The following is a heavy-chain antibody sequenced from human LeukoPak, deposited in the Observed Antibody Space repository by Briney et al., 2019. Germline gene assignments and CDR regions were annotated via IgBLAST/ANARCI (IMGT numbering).Heavy chain of an antibody. J-gene: IGHJ4*02. CDR3: ARDLETQEVYYVVAYGY. D-gene: IGHD2-21*01. CDR1: GFTFSSYW. Sequence: GESLRLSCAASGFTFSSYWMHWVRQAPGKGLVWVSRINSDGSSTTYADSVKGRFTISRDNAKNSLYLQMNSLRAEDTAVYYCARDLETQEVYYVVAYGYWGQGTLVTVSS. V-gene: IGHV3-74*01. CDR2: INSDGSST.